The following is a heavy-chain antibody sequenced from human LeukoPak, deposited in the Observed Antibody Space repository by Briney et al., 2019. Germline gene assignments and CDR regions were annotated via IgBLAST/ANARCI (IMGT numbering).Heavy chain of an antibody. CDR1: GFTFSRYS. CDR2: ISNNGGST. D-gene: IGHD6-6*01. J-gene: IGHJ4*02. Sequence: GGSLRLSCTASGFTFSRYSMHWVRQAPGKGLEYVSAISNNGGSTYYAKSVKGRFTISRDNSKNTLYLQMGSLRAEDMAVYYCARTSIAAREADYWGQGTLVTVSS. V-gene: IGHV3-64*01. CDR3: ARTSIAAREADY.